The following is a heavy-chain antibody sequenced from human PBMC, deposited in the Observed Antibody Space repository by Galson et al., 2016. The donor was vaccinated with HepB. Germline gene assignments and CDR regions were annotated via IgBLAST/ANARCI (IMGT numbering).Heavy chain of an antibody. CDR3: AKEGERAWYFES. D-gene: IGHD2-21*01. J-gene: IGHJ4*02. V-gene: IGHV3-23*01. CDR2: ITANGATT. CDR1: GFPFSGYS. Sequence: SLRLSCAASGFPFSGYSMTWVRQAPGKGLEWVSTITANGATTYYSDSVKGRATVSRDNSKNTVSLQMNGLSAEETAVYYCAKEGERAWYFESWGQGAQVIVSS.